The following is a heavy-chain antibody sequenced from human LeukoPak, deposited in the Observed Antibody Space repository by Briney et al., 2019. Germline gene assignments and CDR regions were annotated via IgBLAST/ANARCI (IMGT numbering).Heavy chain of an antibody. CDR2: ISGSGDRT. Sequence: PGGSLRLSCAASGFTFTSYAMNWVRQAPGKGLEWVSTISGSGDRTYYADSVKGQFTISRDNSKNTVYLQMNSLRAEDTAVYYCATDRLWGQGTLVTVSS. CDR3: ATDRL. J-gene: IGHJ4*02. V-gene: IGHV3-23*01. CDR1: GFTFTSYA.